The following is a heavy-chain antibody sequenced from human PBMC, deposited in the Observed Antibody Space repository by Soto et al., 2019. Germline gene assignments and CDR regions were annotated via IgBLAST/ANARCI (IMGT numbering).Heavy chain of an antibody. J-gene: IGHJ4*02. Sequence: QVQLQESGPGLVKPSQTLSLTCTVSGGSINRGGYFWSWIRQTPGKGLEWIGHIYNSGTTYTNPSLNSRATISGDTSPNQFSLNLKSVTAADTAVYYCARGPSADKVDYWGQGPLVTVSS. CDR2: IYNSGTT. V-gene: IGHV4-30-4*01. D-gene: IGHD3-3*01. CDR3: ARGPSADKVDY. CDR1: GGSINRGGYF.